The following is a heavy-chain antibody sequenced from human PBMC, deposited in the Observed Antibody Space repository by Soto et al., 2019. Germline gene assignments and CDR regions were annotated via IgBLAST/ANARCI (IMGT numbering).Heavy chain of an antibody. CDR2: ISSSGSTI. CDR1: GFTFSDYY. V-gene: IGHV3-11*01. D-gene: IGHD3-3*01. Sequence: QVQLVESGGGLVKPGGSLRLSCAASGFTFSDYYMSWIRQAPGKGLEWVSSISSSGSTIYYADSVKGRFTISRDNAKNSLDLQMQNLRAEDTAVYDSARAGREVPTIGTSSSGLDVWGQGTTVTVSS. CDR3: ARAGREVPTIGTSSSGLDV. J-gene: IGHJ6*02.